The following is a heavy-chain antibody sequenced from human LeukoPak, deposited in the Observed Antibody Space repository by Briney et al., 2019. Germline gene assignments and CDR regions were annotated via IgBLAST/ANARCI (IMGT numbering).Heavy chain of an antibody. J-gene: IGHJ6*02. CDR3: AVSVVVPAAAYYYYGMDD. D-gene: IGHD2-2*01. V-gene: IGHV4-59*08. CDR2: IYYSGST. CDR1: GGSISSYY. Sequence: SETLSLTCTVSGGSISSYYWSWIRQPPGKGLEWIGYIYYSGSTNYNPSLKSRVTISVDTSKNQFSLKLSSVTAADTAVYYCAVSVVVPAAAYYYYGMDDWGQGTTVTVSS.